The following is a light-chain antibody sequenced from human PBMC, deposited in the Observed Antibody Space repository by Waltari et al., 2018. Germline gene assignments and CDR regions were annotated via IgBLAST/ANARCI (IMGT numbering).Light chain of an antibody. V-gene: IGKV3-20*01. J-gene: IGKJ1*01. Sequence: RATRPCRASRSVSKELAWSQQKPGQAPRLLIYDASTRATGIPDRFSGSGSGTDFSLTISRLEPEDFAVYYCQKYVSLPATFGQGTKVEIK. CDR3: QKYVSLPAT. CDR1: RSVSKE. CDR2: DAS.